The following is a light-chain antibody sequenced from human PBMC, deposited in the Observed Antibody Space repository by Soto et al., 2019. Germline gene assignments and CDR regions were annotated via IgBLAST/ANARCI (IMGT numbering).Light chain of an antibody. CDR3: QHYNSYSEG. Sequence: DIQMTQSPSTLSGSVGDRVTITCRASQTISSWLAWYQQKPGKAPKLLIYKASTLKSGVPSRFSGSGSGTEFTLTISRLQPDDFAAYYCQHYNSYSEGFGQGTKVELK. CDR2: KAS. CDR1: QTISSW. J-gene: IGKJ1*01. V-gene: IGKV1-5*03.